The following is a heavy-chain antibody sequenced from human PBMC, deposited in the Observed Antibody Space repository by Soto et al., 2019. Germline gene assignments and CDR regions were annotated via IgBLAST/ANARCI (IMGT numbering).Heavy chain of an antibody. Sequence: QIPLKESGPTLVKPTQTLTLTCTFSGFSLSTSGVGVGWIRQPPGKALEWLTLIYWDDDERYSPSLNSRFTSPRDTSKSQVVPTTSNMDPVDTATYYCAGVNSSESLAFWGQGTLVTVAS. CDR3: AGVNSSESLAF. J-gene: IGHJ4*02. D-gene: IGHD6-25*01. CDR2: IYWDDDE. V-gene: IGHV2-5*02. CDR1: GFSLSTSGVG.